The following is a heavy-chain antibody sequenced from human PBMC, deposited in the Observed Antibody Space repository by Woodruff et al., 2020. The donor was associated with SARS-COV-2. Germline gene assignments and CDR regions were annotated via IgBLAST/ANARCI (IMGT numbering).Heavy chain of an antibody. D-gene: IGHD2-15*01. V-gene: IGHV3-13*01. Sequence: RFTISRENAKNSLYLQMNSLRAGDTAVYYCARDRGGSSPGLFDIWGQGTMVTVSS. J-gene: IGHJ3*02. CDR3: ARDRGGSSPGLFDI.